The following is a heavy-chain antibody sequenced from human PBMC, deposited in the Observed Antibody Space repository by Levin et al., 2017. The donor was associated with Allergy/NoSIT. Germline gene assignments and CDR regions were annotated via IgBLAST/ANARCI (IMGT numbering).Heavy chain of an antibody. CDR1: GFTFSNAW. V-gene: IGHV3-15*01. J-gene: IGHJ3*02. D-gene: IGHD2/OR15-2a*01. CDR3: TTTVDYLVGAFDI. CDR2: IKSKTDGGTT. Sequence: GESLKISCAASGFTFSNAWMSWVRQAPGKGLEWVGRIKSKTDGGTTDYAAPVKGRFTISRDDSKNTLYLQMNSLKTEDTAVYYCTTTVDYLVGAFDIWGQGTMVTVSS.